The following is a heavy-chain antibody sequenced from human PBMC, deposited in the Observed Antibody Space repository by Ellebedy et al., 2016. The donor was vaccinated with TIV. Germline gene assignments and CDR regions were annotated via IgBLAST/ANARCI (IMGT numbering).Heavy chain of an antibody. V-gene: IGHV4-31*03. J-gene: IGHJ5*02. CDR2: IYYSGST. Sequence: SETLSLTXTVSGGSISSGGYYWSWIRQHPGKGLEWIGYIYYSGSTYYNPSLKSRVTISVDTSKNQFSLKLSSVTAADTAVYYCARESPGRRGYGGGWFDPWGQGTLVTVSS. CDR1: GGSISSGGYY. CDR3: ARESPGRRGYGGGWFDP. D-gene: IGHD5-12*01.